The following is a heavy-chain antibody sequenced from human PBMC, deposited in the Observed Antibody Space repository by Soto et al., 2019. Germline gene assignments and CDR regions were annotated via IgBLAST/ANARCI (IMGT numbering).Heavy chain of an antibody. CDR3: AKRRSSGSHYVDY. J-gene: IGHJ4*02. CDR1: GFTFSNYA. Sequence: VGSLRLSCAASGFTFSNYAMTWVRQAPGKGLEWVSSVVDSGASTYYADSVRGRFTISRDSSNNTLYLQMTSLRAEDTAVYYCAKRRSSGSHYVDYWGQGALVTVSS. CDR2: VVDSGAST. V-gene: IGHV3-23*01. D-gene: IGHD6-19*01.